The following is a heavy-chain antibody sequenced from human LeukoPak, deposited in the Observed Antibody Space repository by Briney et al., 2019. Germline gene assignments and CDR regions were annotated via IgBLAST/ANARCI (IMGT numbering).Heavy chain of an antibody. CDR1: GYTFTSFD. J-gene: IGHJ5*02. Sequence: ASVKVSCKASGYTFTSFDINWVRQATGQGLEWMGWMNPNINKAGYAQKFQGRVTLTMNTFISTAYMELSGVTSEDTAVYYCARVKGLQTVWFDPWGQGTLATVTS. CDR2: MNPNINKA. V-gene: IGHV1-8*01. D-gene: IGHD1-14*01. CDR3: ARVKGLQTVWFDP.